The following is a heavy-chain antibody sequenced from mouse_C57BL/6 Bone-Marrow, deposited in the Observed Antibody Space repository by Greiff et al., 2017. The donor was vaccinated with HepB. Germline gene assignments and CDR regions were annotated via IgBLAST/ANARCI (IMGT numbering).Heavy chain of an antibody. CDR2: IHPNSGST. CDR3: ARFPSLYGKRAMDY. CDR1: GYTFTSYW. D-gene: IGHD2-1*01. J-gene: IGHJ4*01. V-gene: IGHV1-64*01. Sequence: VQLQQSGAELVKPGASVKLSCKASGYTFTSYWMHWVKQRPGQGLEWIGMIHPNSGSTNYNEKFKSKATLTVDKSSSTAYMQISSLTSEDSAVYYCARFPSLYGKRAMDYWGQGTSVTVSS.